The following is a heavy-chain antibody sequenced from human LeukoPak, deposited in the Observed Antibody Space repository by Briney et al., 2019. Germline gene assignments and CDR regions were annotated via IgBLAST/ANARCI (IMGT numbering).Heavy chain of an antibody. CDR2: IYPGDSDT. Sequence: LGESLKISCQGSGYTFTSYWIGWVRQLPGKGLEWMGIIYPGDSDTRYRPSFQGQVTISADKSISTAYLQWSSLKASDTAMYYCARLTFGGVIALDYWGQGTLVTVSS. CDR1: GYTFTSYW. V-gene: IGHV5-51*01. D-gene: IGHD3-16*02. J-gene: IGHJ4*02. CDR3: ARLTFGGVIALDY.